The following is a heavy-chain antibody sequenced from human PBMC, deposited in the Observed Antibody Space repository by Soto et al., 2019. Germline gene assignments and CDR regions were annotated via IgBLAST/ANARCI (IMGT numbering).Heavy chain of an antibody. V-gene: IGHV1-2*02. CDR3: ARFAGSSSGRVSP. Sequence: GASVKVSCKASGYTFTGYYIHWVRQAPGQGLEWMGWINPNSGGTNYAQKFQGRVTMTRDTSISTAYMELSRLRSDDTAVYYCARFAGSSSGRVSPWGQGTQVTVSS. J-gene: IGHJ5*02. CDR2: INPNSGGT. D-gene: IGHD6-6*01. CDR1: GYTFTGYY.